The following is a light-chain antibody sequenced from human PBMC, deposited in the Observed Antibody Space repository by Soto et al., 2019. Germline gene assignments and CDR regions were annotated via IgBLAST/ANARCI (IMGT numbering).Light chain of an antibody. CDR1: QSVNTN. CDR2: GAS. Sequence: EIVMTQSPATLSVSPGQRVTLSCRASQSVNTNLAWYQRKPGQAPRLLMFGASRRATGIPDRFNGSGSGTDFILTISRLEPEDVAVYYCQQHGTSPYTFGQGTRLEIK. V-gene: IGKV3-20*01. CDR3: QQHGTSPYT. J-gene: IGKJ5*01.